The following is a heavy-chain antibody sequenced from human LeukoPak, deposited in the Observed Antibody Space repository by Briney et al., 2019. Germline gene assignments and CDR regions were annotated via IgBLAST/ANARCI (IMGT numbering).Heavy chain of an antibody. V-gene: IGHV4-34*01. CDR3: ARGFGNRYYYGSGSLAY. Sequence: SETLSLTCAVYGGSFSGYYWSWIRQPPGKGLEWIGEINHSGSTNYNPSLKSRVTISVDTSKNQFSLKLSSVTAADTAVYYCARGFGNRYYYGSGSLAYWGQGTLVTVSA. CDR1: GGSFSGYY. CDR2: INHSGST. D-gene: IGHD3-10*01. J-gene: IGHJ4*02.